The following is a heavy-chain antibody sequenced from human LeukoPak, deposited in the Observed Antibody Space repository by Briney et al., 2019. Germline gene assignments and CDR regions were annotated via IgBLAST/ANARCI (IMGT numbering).Heavy chain of an antibody. V-gene: IGHV3-23*01. D-gene: IGHD1-26*01. J-gene: IGHJ4*02. CDR3: ANPEWGTYLVGFDY. CDR1: GFTISSYW. Sequence: QPGGSLRLSCAASGFTISSYWMHWVRQAPGKGLEWVSAISISGDDTYYAESVKGRFTISRDNSKNTLYLRMNSLRAEDTAVYFCANPEWGTYLVGFDYWGQGTLVTVSS. CDR2: ISISGDDT.